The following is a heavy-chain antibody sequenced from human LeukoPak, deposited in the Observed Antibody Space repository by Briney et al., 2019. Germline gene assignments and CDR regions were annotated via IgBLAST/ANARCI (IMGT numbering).Heavy chain of an antibody. CDR3: VRIAYYDTSGDSFDI. V-gene: IGHV1-8*02. J-gene: IGHJ3*02. Sequence: ASVKVSCKASGYTFSSFGINWVRQATGQGLEWMGWMNPDRGNTGFAQKFQGRVTLTRNTSISTAYMELSSLRSDDTAVYYCVRIAYYDTSGDSFDIWGQGTMVTVSS. CDR1: GYTFSSFG. D-gene: IGHD3-22*01. CDR2: MNPDRGNT.